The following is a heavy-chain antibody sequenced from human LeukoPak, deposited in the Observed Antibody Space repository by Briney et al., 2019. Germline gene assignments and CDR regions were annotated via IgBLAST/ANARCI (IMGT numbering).Heavy chain of an antibody. CDR1: GGAITSGGYS. CDR2: IYDRGPA. CDR3: ARSRQASGLFNS. Sequence: SQTLSLTCTVSGGAITSGGYSWNWIRQPPGKGLEWIGCIYDRGPAYYNPSLKSRFTTSVDRPKNQFFLNVTSLTAADTAVYYCARSRQASGLFNSWGQGTLVVVSS. J-gene: IGHJ5*01. D-gene: IGHD3-10*01. V-gene: IGHV4-30-2*01.